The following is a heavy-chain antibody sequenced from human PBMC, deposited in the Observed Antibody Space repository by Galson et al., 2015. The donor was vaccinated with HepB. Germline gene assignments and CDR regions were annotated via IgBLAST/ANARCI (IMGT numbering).Heavy chain of an antibody. CDR2: IIPILGIA. J-gene: IGHJ5*02. V-gene: IGHV1-69*04. Sequence: SCKASGGTFSSYAISWVRQAPGQGLEWMGRIIPILGIANYAQKFQGRVTITADKSTSTAYMELSSLRSADTAVYYCARVKDYDFWSGEGRWFDPWGQGTLVTVSS. CDR1: GGTFSSYA. D-gene: IGHD3-3*01. CDR3: ARVKDYDFWSGEGRWFDP.